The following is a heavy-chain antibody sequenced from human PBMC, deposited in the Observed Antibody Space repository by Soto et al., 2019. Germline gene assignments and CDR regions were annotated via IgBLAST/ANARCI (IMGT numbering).Heavy chain of an antibody. J-gene: IGHJ3*02. CDR3: ARPSGYGYGWGDLGYDPFDI. Sequence: QAQLVQSGAEVKKPGASVKVSCKASGYTFSSFGIIWVRQAPGQGPEWVGWINPYNGHTDSAQSLQGRVTVSTDTYTSTAYMELRSLRADDTAVYYCARPSGYGYGWGDLGYDPFDIWGQGTMVTVSS. V-gene: IGHV1-18*01. CDR2: INPYNGHT. D-gene: IGHD5-18*01. CDR1: GYTFSSFG.